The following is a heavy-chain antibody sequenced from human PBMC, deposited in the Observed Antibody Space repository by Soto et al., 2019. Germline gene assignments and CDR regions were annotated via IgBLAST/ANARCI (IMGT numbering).Heavy chain of an antibody. V-gene: IGHV3-21*01. CDR3: ASGPYPY. CDR2: ISSTSDYE. CDR1: GFSFSSYS. Sequence: EVQLVESGGGLVEPGESLRLSCAASGFSFSSYSMNWVRQAPGKGLEWVSSISSTSDYEYYADSVKGRFTILRDNAKNSLYLQTNSLGVEDTAVYYCASGPYPYWGQGTLVIVSS. J-gene: IGHJ4*02. D-gene: IGHD2-2*01.